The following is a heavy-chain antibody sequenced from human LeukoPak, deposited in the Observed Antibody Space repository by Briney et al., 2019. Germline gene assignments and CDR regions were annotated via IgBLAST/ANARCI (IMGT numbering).Heavy chain of an antibody. Sequence: GGSLRLSCAASGFTFSTYGMHWVRQAPGKGLEWVSYISSSSSTIYYADSVKGRFTISRDNSKNTLYLQMNSLRAEDTAVYYCAKDTQYYDMSPSDYWGQGTLVTVSS. D-gene: IGHD3-22*01. CDR2: ISSSSSTI. V-gene: IGHV3-48*01. CDR1: GFTFSTYG. CDR3: AKDTQYYDMSPSDY. J-gene: IGHJ4*02.